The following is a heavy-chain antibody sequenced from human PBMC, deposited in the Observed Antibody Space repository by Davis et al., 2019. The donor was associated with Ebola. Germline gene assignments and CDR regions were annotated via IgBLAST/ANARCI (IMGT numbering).Heavy chain of an antibody. CDR1: GGSISSSSYY. J-gene: IGHJ6*02. Sequence: PSETLSLTCTVSGGSISSSSYYWGWIRQPPGKGLEWIGSIYYSGSTYYNPSLKSRVTISVDTSKNQFSLKLSSVTAADTAVYYCARVSAGSMDVWGQGTTVTVSS. V-gene: IGHV4-39*07. CDR2: IYYSGST. D-gene: IGHD2/OR15-2a*01. CDR3: ARVSAGSMDV.